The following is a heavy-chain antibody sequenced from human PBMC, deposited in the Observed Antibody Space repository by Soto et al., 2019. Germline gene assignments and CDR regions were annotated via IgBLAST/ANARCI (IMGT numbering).Heavy chain of an antibody. Sequence: SETLSLTCAVSGGSISSSNWWRWVRQPPGKGLEWIGDSYHTGSTNYNPSLKSRVTISVDKSKNQFSLKLRSVTAADTAVYYCARAPGVIIGYDYWGQGTLVTVSS. D-gene: IGHD3-10*01. CDR3: ARAPGVIIGYDY. J-gene: IGHJ4*02. CDR2: SYHTGST. V-gene: IGHV4-4*02. CDR1: GGSISSSNW.